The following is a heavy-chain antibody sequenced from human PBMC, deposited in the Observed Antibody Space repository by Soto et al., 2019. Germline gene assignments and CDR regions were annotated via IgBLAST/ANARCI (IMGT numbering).Heavy chain of an antibody. Sequence: SETLSLTCAVYGGSFSGYYWSWIRQPPGKGLEWIGEINHSGSTNYNPSLKSRVTISVDTSKNQFSLKLSSVTAADTAVYYCARNHPYYYDSEVGLGSNYFHYSGPGTLLTVST. CDR3: ARNHPYYYDSEVGLGSNYFHY. CDR1: GGSFSGYY. D-gene: IGHD3-22*01. V-gene: IGHV4-34*01. CDR2: INHSGST. J-gene: IGHJ4*02.